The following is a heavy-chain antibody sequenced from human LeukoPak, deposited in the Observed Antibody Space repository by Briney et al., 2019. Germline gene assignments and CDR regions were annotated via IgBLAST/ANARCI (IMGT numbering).Heavy chain of an antibody. CDR1: GFTFSIYA. J-gene: IGHJ6*03. V-gene: IGHV3-30*04. Sequence: GGSLRLSCAASGFTFSIYAMHWVRQAPGKGLEWVAVISYDGSDKYYADSVKGRFTISRDNSKNTLYLQMNSLRAEDTAVYYCARTPDYDILTGYYQWRYMDVWGKGTTVTVSS. CDR3: ARTPDYDILTGYYQWRYMDV. D-gene: IGHD3-9*01. CDR2: ISYDGSDK.